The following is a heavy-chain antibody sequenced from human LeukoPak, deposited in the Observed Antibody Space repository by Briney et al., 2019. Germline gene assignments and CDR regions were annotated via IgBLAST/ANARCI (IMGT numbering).Heavy chain of an antibody. CDR1: GFIFSSYS. J-gene: IGHJ4*02. D-gene: IGHD6-19*01. CDR2: ISSSSSYI. CDR3: ARAAVAGPFDY. V-gene: IGHV3-21*01. Sequence: GRSLTLAWAAYGFIFSSYSMNWVRQAPGRGLGWVSSISSSSSYIYYTDSVKGRFTISRDNAKNSLYLQMNSLRAEDTAVYYCARAAVAGPFDYWGQGTLVTVSS.